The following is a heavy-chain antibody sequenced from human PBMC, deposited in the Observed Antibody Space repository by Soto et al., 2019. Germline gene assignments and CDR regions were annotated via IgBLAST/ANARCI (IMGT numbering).Heavy chain of an antibody. CDR1: GGFISSYY. D-gene: IGHD6-13*01. J-gene: IGHJ6*02. CDR3: ARGGYSSSRYAMDV. V-gene: IGHV4-59*01. CDR2: INYSGST. Sequence: EILSLTCSDAGGFISSYYWSWVRQPPGKGLEWIGYINYSGSTSHNPSLKSRVTISVDKSKKQFSLNLSSVTAADTAMYYCARGGYSSSRYAMDVWGQGTTVTGPS.